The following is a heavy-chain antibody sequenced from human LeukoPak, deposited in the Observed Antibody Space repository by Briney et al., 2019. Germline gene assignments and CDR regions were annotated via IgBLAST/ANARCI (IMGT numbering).Heavy chain of an antibody. V-gene: IGHV4-34*01. CDR2: INHTGST. CDR1: GGSFSGYY. CDR3: ARVMGPTVTPGGYFDY. Sequence: SETLSLTCAVYGGSFSGYYWSWIRQPPGQGLEWIGEINHTGSTNYNPSLKSRVTISVDTSKNQFSLKLSSVTAADTAVYFCARVMGPTVTPGGYFDYWGQGTLVTVSS. D-gene: IGHD4-11*01. J-gene: IGHJ4*02.